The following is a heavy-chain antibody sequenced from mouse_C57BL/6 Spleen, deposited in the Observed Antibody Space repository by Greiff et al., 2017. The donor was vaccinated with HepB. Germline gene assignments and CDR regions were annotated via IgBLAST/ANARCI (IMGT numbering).Heavy chain of an antibody. CDR1: GYSITSGYY. CDR2: ISYDGSN. CDR3: ARDSSGYGFAY. Sequence: EVKLQESGPGLVKPSQSLSLTCSVTGYSITSGYYWNWIRQFPGNKLEWMGYISYDGSNNYNPSLKNRISITLDTSKNQFFLKLNSVTTEDTATYYCARDSSGYGFAYWGQGTLVTVSA. V-gene: IGHV3-6*01. J-gene: IGHJ3*01. D-gene: IGHD3-2*02.